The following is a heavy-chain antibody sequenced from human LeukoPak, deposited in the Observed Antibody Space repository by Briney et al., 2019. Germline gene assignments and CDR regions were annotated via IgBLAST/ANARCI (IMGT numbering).Heavy chain of an antibody. D-gene: IGHD2/OR15-2a*01. CDR3: AKGNSYYYYYYMDV. Sequence: GGSLRLSCAASGFTFSSYAMSWVRQAPGKGLEWVSAISGSGGSTYYADSVKGRFTISRDNSKNTLYLQMSSLRAEDTAVYYCAKGNSYYYYYYMDVWGKGTTVTVSS. CDR1: GFTFSSYA. J-gene: IGHJ6*03. CDR2: ISGSGGST. V-gene: IGHV3-23*01.